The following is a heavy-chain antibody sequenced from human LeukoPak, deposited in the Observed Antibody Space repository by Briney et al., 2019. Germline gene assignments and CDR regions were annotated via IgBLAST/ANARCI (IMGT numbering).Heavy chain of an antibody. J-gene: IGHJ5*02. V-gene: IGHV3-74*01. D-gene: IGHD1-1*01. Sequence: GGSLRLSCAASGFTFSSDWVHWVRQAPGKGLEWVSRINPDGSSTSYADSVKGRFTISRDNAKNTLYLQMNSLRVEDTAVYYCARASLVGGGTSFDPWGQGTLVTVSS. CDR2: INPDGSST. CDR1: GFTFSSDW. CDR3: ARASLVGGGTSFDP.